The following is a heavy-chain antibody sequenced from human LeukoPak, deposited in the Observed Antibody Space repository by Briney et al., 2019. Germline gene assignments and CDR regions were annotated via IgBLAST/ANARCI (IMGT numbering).Heavy chain of an antibody. Sequence: PSETLSLTCTVSGGPINSDGFYWSWIRQHPGKGLEWIGYIYYSGSTYYNPSLKSRVTISVDTSKNQFSLKLSSVTAADTAVYFCASGYFRDSAGYYGWFDPWGQGTLVSVSS. J-gene: IGHJ5*02. CDR2: IYYSGST. V-gene: IGHV4-31*03. CDR1: GGPINSDGFY. CDR3: ASGYFRDSAGYYGWFDP. D-gene: IGHD3-22*01.